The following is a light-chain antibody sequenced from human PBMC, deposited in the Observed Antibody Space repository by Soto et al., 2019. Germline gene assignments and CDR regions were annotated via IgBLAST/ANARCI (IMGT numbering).Light chain of an antibody. CDR2: GAS. CDR3: QQYGSSPRT. J-gene: IGKJ1*01. Sequence: EIVLTQSPGTLSLSPGERATLSCRASQSVSSGSLAWYQQKPGQAPSLLIYGASSRATGIPDRFSGSGSGTDFTLTISRLEPEDFAVYYCQQYGSSPRTFGQGTKVEIK. V-gene: IGKV3-20*01. CDR1: QSVSSGS.